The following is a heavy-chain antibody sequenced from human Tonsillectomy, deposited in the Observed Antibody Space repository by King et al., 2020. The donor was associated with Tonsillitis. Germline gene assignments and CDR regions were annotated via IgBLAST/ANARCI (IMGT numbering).Heavy chain of an antibody. D-gene: IGHD6-13*01. Sequence: VQLVQSGGGLVQPGGSLRLSCTASGFTFSSYAMSWVRQAPGKGLEWVSAISGSGGSTYYADSVKGRFTISRDNSKNTLYLQMNSLRAEDTAVYYCAKDPQTILAAALYFDYWGQGTLVTVSS. CDR3: AKDPQTILAAALYFDY. CDR1: GFTFSSYA. J-gene: IGHJ4*02. CDR2: ISGSGGST. V-gene: IGHV3-23*04.